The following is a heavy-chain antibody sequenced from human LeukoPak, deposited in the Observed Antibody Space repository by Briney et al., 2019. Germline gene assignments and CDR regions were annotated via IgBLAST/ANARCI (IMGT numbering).Heavy chain of an antibody. D-gene: IGHD3-22*01. Sequence: GGSLRLSCAASGFTFGSYGMHWVRQAPGKGLEWVAFIRYDGSNKYYADSVKGRFTISRDNSKNTLYLQMNSLRAEDTAVYYCAKDSYYYDSSGYHYWGQGTLVTVSS. CDR3: AKDSYYYDSSGYHY. CDR1: GFTFGSYG. V-gene: IGHV3-30*02. CDR2: IRYDGSNK. J-gene: IGHJ4*02.